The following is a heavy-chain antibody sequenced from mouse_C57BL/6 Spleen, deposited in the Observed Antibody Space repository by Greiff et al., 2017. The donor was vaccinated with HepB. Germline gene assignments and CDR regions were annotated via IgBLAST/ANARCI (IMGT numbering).Heavy chain of an antibody. CDR3: ANSMMTTGRRCAY. CDR2: IDPANGNT. J-gene: IGHJ3*01. CDR1: GFNIKNTY. Sequence: EVQLQQSVAELVRPGASVKLSCTASGFNIKNTYMHWVKQRPEQGLEWIGRIDPANGNTKYAPKFQGKATITADTSSHTAYLQPSSLTSEDTAIYCCANSMMTTGRRCAYWGQGTLVTVSA. D-gene: IGHD2-4*01. V-gene: IGHV14-3*01.